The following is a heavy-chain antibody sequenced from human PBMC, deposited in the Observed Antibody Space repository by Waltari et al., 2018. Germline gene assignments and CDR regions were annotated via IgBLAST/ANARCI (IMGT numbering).Heavy chain of an antibody. D-gene: IGHD1-1*01. V-gene: IGHV3-23*01. Sequence: ELQLLESGGGFVQPGGSLRLLCAASGFSFGNYAMTWVRQAPGKGLEGVSVISGSGDIIYYSDSVKGRFTISRDNSKNTLTLQVNSLRGEDTAVYYCARLNDDHDFQALDFWGQGTLVTVSS. J-gene: IGHJ4*02. CDR2: ISGSGDII. CDR3: ARLNDDHDFQALDF. CDR1: GFSFGNYA.